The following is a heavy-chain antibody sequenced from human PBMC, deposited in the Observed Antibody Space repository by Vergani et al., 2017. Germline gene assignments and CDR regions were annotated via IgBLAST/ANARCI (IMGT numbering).Heavy chain of an antibody. CDR3: ARDTAAYGFDY. CDR2: IWDDGSNK. J-gene: IGHJ4*02. V-gene: IGHV3-33*01. CDR1: GFTFSSYG. D-gene: IGHD2-21*01. Sequence: QVQLVESGGGVVQPGRSLRLSCAASGFTFSSYGMHWVRQAPGKGLEWVAVIWDDGSNKYYADSVKGRFTISRDNSKNTVYLQMNSLRGEDTAVYSCARDTAAYGFDYWGQGTLVTVSS.